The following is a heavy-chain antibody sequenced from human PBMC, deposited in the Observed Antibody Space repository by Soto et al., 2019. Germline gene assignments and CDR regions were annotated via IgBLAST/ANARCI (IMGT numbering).Heavy chain of an antibody. D-gene: IGHD3-22*01. Sequence: QEQLVESGGGVMQPGRSLRLSCAGTGFSLHTYAMHWVRQAPGKGLELVALISYDGTAKYYTDSVKGRFTISRDNSTNSLDVQLTSLRLGNTAVYYCARVWARGVRGYFWFVDLWSRGTLVTVSS. CDR3: ARVWARGVRGYFWFVDL. CDR1: GFSLHTYA. J-gene: IGHJ2*01. CDR2: ISYDGTAK. V-gene: IGHV3-30*14.